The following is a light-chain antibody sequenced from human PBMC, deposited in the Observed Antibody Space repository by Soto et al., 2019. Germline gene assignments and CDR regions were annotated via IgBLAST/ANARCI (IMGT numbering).Light chain of an antibody. V-gene: IGKV3-20*01. Sequence: ETVLTQSPGTLSLSPGERATLSCRASQSVGSSYLSWYQQKPGQAPRLLIYGSSSRATGIPDRFSGSGSGTDFTLTISRLEPEDFAVYYCQQYGDSLSITFGQGTRLEIK. CDR2: GSS. CDR3: QQYGDSLSIT. CDR1: QSVGSSY. J-gene: IGKJ5*01.